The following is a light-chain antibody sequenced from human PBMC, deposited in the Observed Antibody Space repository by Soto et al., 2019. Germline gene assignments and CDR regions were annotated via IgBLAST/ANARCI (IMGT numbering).Light chain of an antibody. J-gene: IGKJ1*01. Sequence: EIELTQFPGTLNLTPGERATLPCRASQSISSTSLAWYQQKPGQAPRVLIYSTSSRAPGIADRFSGSGSGTEFTLTISRRQSEDFAVYYCQHYYDWPPWTFGQGTKVDIK. CDR1: QSISSTS. CDR3: QHYYDWPPWT. V-gene: IGKV3-20*01. CDR2: STS.